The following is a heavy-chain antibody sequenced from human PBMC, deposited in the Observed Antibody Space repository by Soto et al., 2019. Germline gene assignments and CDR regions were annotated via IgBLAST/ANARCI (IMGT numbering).Heavy chain of an antibody. Sequence: ASVKVSCKASGYTFTSYYMHWVRQAPGQGLEWVGIINPSGGSTSYAQKFQGRVTMTRDTSTSTVYMELNSLRSEDTAVYYCARGPTGDAFDIWGQGTMVTVSS. CDR2: INPSGGST. J-gene: IGHJ3*02. CDR3: ARGPTGDAFDI. V-gene: IGHV1-46*03. CDR1: GYTFTSYY.